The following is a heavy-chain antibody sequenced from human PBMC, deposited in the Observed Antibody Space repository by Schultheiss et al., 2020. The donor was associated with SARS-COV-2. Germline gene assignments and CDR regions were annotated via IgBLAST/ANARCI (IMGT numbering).Heavy chain of an antibody. V-gene: IGHV1-18*01. Sequence: ASVKVSCKASGYTFTSYGISWVRQAPRQGLEWMGWISAYNGNTNYAQKLQGRVTMTTDTSTSTAYMELRSLRSDDTAVYYCARDVTGTNYYYYGMDVWGQGTTVTVSS. D-gene: IGHD1-20*01. CDR1: GYTFTSYG. CDR3: ARDVTGTNYYYYGMDV. J-gene: IGHJ6*02. CDR2: ISAYNGNT.